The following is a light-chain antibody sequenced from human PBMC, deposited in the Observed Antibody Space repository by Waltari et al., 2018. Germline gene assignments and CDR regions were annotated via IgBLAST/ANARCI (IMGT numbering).Light chain of an antibody. V-gene: IGKV3-20*01. Sequence: EIVLTQSPGPLSLSPGERATLSCRASQSVSRTLAWYQQKPGQAPRHLIYGASTRATGIPDRFSGSGSGTAFSLTISRLEPEEFAVYYCQHYVGLPVTFGQGTKVEIK. CDR1: QSVSRT. CDR2: GAS. CDR3: QHYVGLPVT. J-gene: IGKJ1*01.